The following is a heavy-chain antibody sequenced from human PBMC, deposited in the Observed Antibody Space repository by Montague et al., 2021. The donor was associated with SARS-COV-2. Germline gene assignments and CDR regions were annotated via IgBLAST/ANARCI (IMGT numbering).Heavy chain of an antibody. CDR1: GGSISSGGYY. CDR3: ASNLYQDYYGAYVGCFDY. Sequence: TLSLTCTVSGGSISSGGYYWSWTRQHPGKGLEWIGNIHYSGSTYYNPSLKSRDTISVDTSKNQFSLKLTSVTAADTAVYYCASNLYQDYYGAYVGCFDYWGQGTLVTVSS. J-gene: IGHJ4*03. V-gene: IGHV4-31*03. CDR2: IHYSGST. D-gene: IGHD4-17*01.